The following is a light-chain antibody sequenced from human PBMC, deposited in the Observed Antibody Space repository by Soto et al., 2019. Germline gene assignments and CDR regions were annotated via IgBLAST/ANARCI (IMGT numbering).Light chain of an antibody. Sequence: EIVLTQSPGTLSLSPGERATLSCRASQAISASYLAWFQHKPGQAPRLLIFGAYTRAAGIPDRFSGSGSGADFTLTITRLEPEDFALYYCHLYIASPFTFGQGTKVEI. V-gene: IGKV3-20*01. J-gene: IGKJ2*01. CDR3: HLYIASPFT. CDR2: GAY. CDR1: QAISASY.